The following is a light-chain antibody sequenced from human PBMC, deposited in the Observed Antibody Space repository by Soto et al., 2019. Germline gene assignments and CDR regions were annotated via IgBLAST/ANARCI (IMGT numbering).Light chain of an antibody. CDR1: QSVSSKY. CDR3: QQRSNWPPIT. V-gene: IGKV3D-20*02. J-gene: IGKJ5*01. CDR2: GAS. Sequence: EIVLTPSPGSLSLSPGGRATLSCRASQSVSSKYLGWYQQKPGQAPRLLIYGASSRANGIPDRFSGSGSGTDFSLTISSLEPEDFAIYYCQQRSNWPPITFGQGTRLEIK.